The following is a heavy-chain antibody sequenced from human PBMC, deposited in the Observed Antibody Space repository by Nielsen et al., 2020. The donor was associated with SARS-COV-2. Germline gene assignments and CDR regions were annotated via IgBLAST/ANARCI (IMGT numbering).Heavy chain of an antibody. CDR3: ARGSMVRGVTDYYYYGMDV. Sequence: VRQAPGKGLDWVAVISYDGSNKYYADSMRGRFTISRDNAKNSLYLQMNSLRAEDTAVYYCARGSMVRGVTDYYYYGMDVWGQGTTVTVSS. CDR2: ISYDGSNK. V-gene: IGHV3-30-3*01. J-gene: IGHJ6*02. D-gene: IGHD3-10*01.